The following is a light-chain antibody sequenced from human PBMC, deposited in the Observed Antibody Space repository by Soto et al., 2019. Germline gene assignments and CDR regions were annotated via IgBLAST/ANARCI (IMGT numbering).Light chain of an antibody. J-gene: IGLJ3*02. CDR3: PSYAISQTAVV. CDR1: SSDIGAGHG. CDR2: DST. V-gene: IGLV1-40*01. Sequence: QSALTQSPSVSGAPGQRVTISCTGSSSDIGAGHGVHWYQHIPGTAPRLLIYDSTYRPSGVPDRFSGSKTGTSASLAITDLLAEDDADYYCPSYAISQTAVVFGGGTKLTVL.